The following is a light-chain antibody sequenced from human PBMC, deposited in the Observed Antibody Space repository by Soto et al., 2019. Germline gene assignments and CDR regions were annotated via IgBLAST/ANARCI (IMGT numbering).Light chain of an antibody. J-gene: IGKJ1*01. V-gene: IGKV2-28*01. CDR3: QQNNSYSA. Sequence: DIVMTQSPLSLPVTPGEPASISCRSSQSLLHSNGYNYLDWYLQKPGQSPQLLIYLGSNRASGVPDRSSGSGSGTEFALTTRSPQPKDFASYYCQQNNSYSAFGQGSKV. CDR1: QSLLHSNGYNY. CDR2: LGS.